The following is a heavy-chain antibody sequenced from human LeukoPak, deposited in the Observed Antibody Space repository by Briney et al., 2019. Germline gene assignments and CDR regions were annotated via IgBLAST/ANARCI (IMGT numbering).Heavy chain of an antibody. CDR2: IRYDGSNK. Sequence: QPGGSLRLSCAASGFTFSSYGMHWVRQAPGKGLEWVAFIRYDGSNKYYADSEKGRFTISRDNSKNTLYLQMNSLRAEDTAVYYCAKDQTVTTIWAPDYDYWGQGTLVTVSS. CDR1: GFTFSSYG. J-gene: IGHJ4*02. V-gene: IGHV3-30*02. CDR3: AKDQTVTTIWAPDYDY. D-gene: IGHD4-17*01.